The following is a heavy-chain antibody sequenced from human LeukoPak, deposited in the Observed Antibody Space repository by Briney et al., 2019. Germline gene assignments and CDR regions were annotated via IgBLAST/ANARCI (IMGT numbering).Heavy chain of an antibody. Sequence: GRSLRLSCAASGFTFSHYAMHWVRQAPGKGLEWVAVISYDGSHQYSADSVKGRLIISRDNSRHTLYLQMNSLRPEDTAVYYCARARNGTLKYWGQGTLVTVSS. CDR2: ISYDGSHQ. CDR3: ARARNGTLKY. V-gene: IGHV3-30*01. D-gene: IGHD1-26*01. J-gene: IGHJ4*02. CDR1: GFTFSHYA.